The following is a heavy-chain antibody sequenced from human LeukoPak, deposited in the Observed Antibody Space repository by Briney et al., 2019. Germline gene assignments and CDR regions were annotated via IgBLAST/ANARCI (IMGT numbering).Heavy chain of an antibody. J-gene: IGHJ4*02. Sequence: PGGSLRLSCAVSGFTFSNYAMSWVRQAPGKGLEWASTISSGGGSTYYADSVKGRFTISRDNSKNTLYLQLNSLRAEDTAVYYCAKSLGLGTVTTFDYWGQGTLVTVSS. D-gene: IGHD4-17*01. CDR2: ISSGGGST. CDR3: AKSLGLGTVTTFDY. V-gene: IGHV3-23*01. CDR1: GFTFSNYA.